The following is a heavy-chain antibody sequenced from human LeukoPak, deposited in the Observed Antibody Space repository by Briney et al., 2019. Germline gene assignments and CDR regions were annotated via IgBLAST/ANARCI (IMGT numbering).Heavy chain of an antibody. CDR1: GFTFSNYY. D-gene: IGHD6-19*01. CDR3: ATGVRGYNSALDY. CDR2: ISSGSSYI. J-gene: IGHJ4*02. Sequence: GGSLRLSCAASGFTFSNYYMNWVRQAPGRGLEWVSSISSGSSYIYYADSLKGRFTISRDNPKNPLYLQMNSLRDADTAVYYCATGVRGYNSALDYWGRGTLVTVSP. V-gene: IGHV3-21*01.